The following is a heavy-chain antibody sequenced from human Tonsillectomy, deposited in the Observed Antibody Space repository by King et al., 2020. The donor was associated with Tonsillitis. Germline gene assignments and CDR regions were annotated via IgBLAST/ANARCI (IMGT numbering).Heavy chain of an antibody. V-gene: IGHV3-72*01. Sequence: VQLVESGGGLVQPGGSLRLSCAVSGFTFSDHYIYWVRQAPGKGLEWVGRTRNKANSYTTEYAASVKGRFTISRDDSKKSVYLQMNSLKTEDTAVYYCAHSRGYYDYDELDIWGQGTMVTVS. CDR2: TRNKANSYTT. CDR1: GFTFSDHY. CDR3: AHSRGYYDYDELDI. D-gene: IGHD3-22*01. J-gene: IGHJ3*02.